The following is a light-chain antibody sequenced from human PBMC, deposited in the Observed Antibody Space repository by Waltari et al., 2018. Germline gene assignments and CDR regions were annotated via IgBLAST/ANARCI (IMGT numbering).Light chain of an antibody. CDR3: QQYANLPLT. J-gene: IGKJ4*01. CDR2: DAS. Sequence: DIQMTPSPSSLSASVGDRVTITCQASQDIRNNLNWFQQKQGKAPQVLIFDASNSQAAVPTRSSGSGSATDFAFTISSLQPEDIGKYCCQQYANLPLTFGGGTRVEIK. V-gene: IGKV1-33*01. CDR1: QDIRNN.